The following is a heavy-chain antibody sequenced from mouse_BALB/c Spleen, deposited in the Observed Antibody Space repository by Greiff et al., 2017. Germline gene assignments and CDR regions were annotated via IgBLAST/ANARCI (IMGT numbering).Heavy chain of an antibody. J-gene: IGHJ3*01. CDR2: IRSKSNNYAT. CDR3: VRPSNYGSSSWFAY. CDR1: GFTFNTYA. D-gene: IGHD1-1*01. Sequence: GGGLVQPKGSLKLSCAASGFTFNTYAMNWVRQAPGKGLEWVARIRSKSNNYATYYADSVKDRFTISRDDSQSMLYLQMNNLKTEDTAMYYCVRPSNYGSSSWFAYWGQGTLVTVSA. V-gene: IGHV10-1*02.